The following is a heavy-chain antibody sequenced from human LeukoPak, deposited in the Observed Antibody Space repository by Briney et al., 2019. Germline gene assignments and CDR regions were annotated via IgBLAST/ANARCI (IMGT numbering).Heavy chain of an antibody. CDR1: GGTFSSYA. Sequence: SVKVSCKASGGTFSSYAISWVRQAPGQGLEWMGGIIPIFGTANYAQKFQGRVTITTDESTSTAYMELSSLRSEDTAVYYCARSQGGDFWSGAYYFDYWGQGTLVTVSS. J-gene: IGHJ4*02. V-gene: IGHV1-69*05. CDR3: ARSQGGDFWSGAYYFDY. D-gene: IGHD3-3*01. CDR2: IIPIFGTA.